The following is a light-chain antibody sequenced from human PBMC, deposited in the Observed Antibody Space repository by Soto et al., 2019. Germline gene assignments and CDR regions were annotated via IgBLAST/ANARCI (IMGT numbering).Light chain of an antibody. CDR3: SSYTSTSTYV. Sequence: SALTQPASVSGSPGQSITLSCTGTSSDVGGYNYVSWYQQYPGKAPKLMIYHVSNRPSGVSNRFSGSKSGNSASLTLSGLQAEDEADYYCSSYTSTSTYVFGTGTKVTVL. J-gene: IGLJ1*01. CDR2: HVS. V-gene: IGLV2-14*01. CDR1: SSDVGGYNY.